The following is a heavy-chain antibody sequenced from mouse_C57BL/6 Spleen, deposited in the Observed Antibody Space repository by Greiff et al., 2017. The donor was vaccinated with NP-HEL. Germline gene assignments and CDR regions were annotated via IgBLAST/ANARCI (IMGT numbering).Heavy chain of an antibody. J-gene: IGHJ1*03. CDR3: TSDREYYYGSSYWYFDV. Sequence: EVMLVESGEGLVKPGGSLKLSCAASGFTFSSYAMSWVRQTPEKRLEWVAYISSGGDYIYYADTVKGRFTISRDNARNTLYLQMSSLKAEVTAMYYCTSDREYYYGSSYWYFDVWGTGTTVTVSS. V-gene: IGHV5-9-1*02. CDR1: GFTFSSYA. D-gene: IGHD1-1*01. CDR2: ISSGGDYI.